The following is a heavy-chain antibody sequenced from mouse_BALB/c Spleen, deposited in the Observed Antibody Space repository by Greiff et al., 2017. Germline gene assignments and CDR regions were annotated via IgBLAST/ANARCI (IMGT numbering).Heavy chain of an antibody. CDR2: ISDGGSYT. Sequence: DVKLVESGGGLVKPGGSLKLSCAASGFTFSDYYMYWVRQTPEKRLEWVATISDGGSYTYYPDSVKGRFTISRDNAKNNLYLQMSSLTSEDSAVYYCARNYRYDVRYFDYWGQGTTLTVSS. CDR3: ARNYRYDVRYFDY. V-gene: IGHV5-4*02. CDR1: GFTFSDYY. J-gene: IGHJ2*01. D-gene: IGHD2-14*01.